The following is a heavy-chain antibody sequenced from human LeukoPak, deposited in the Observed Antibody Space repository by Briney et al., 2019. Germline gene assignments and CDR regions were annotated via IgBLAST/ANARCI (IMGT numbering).Heavy chain of an antibody. CDR1: GYTFTGYY. CDR3: ARGGKQWLVSYDN. J-gene: IGHJ4*02. D-gene: IGHD6-19*01. Sequence: ASVKVSCKASGYTFTGYYMHWVRQAPGQGLEWMGWINPNSGGTNYAQKIQGRVTMTRDTSISTAYMELSRLRSDDTAVYYCARGGKQWLVSYDNWGQGTLVTVSS. V-gene: IGHV1-2*02. CDR2: INPNSGGT.